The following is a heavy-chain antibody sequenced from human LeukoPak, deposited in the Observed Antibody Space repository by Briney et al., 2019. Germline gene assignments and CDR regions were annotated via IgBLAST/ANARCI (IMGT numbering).Heavy chain of an antibody. D-gene: IGHD2-21*02. Sequence: SETLSLTCTVSGGSISSSSYYWGWIREPPGKGLEWIGSIYYSGSTYYNPSLKSRVTISVDTSKNKFSLKLSSVTAADTALYYCAGLGGGDLFDYWGQGTLVTVSS. CDR3: AGLGGGDLFDY. J-gene: IGHJ4*02. V-gene: IGHV4-39*01. CDR1: GGSISSSSYY. CDR2: IYYSGST.